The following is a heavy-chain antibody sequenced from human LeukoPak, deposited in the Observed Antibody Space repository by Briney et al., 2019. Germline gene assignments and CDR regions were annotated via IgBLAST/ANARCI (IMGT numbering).Heavy chain of an antibody. CDR2: IIPIFGTA. Sequence: SVKVSCKASGGTFSSYAISWVRQAPGQGLEWMGRIIPIFGTANYAQKFQGRVTITTDESTSTAYMELSSLRSEDTAVYYCARASGHPSSFDYWGQGSLVTVSS. J-gene: IGHJ4*02. V-gene: IGHV1-69*05. CDR3: ARASGHPSSFDY. CDR1: GGTFSSYA. D-gene: IGHD5-12*01.